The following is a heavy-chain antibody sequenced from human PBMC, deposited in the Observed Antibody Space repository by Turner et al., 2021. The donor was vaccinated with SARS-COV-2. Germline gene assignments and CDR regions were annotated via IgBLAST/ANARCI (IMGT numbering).Heavy chain of an antibody. CDR1: GYTFTPYY. CDR2: INPSGGST. D-gene: IGHD3-3*01. J-gene: IGHJ6*02. Sequence: QVQLVQSGAEVKKPGASVKVSCKASGYTFTPYYMHWVRQAPGQGLEWMGIINPSGGSTSYAQKFQGRVTMTRDTSTSTVYMELSSLRSEDTAVYYCARGDYYDFWSGTGKPAYGMDVWGQGTTVTVSS. V-gene: IGHV1-46*03. CDR3: ARGDYYDFWSGTGKPAYGMDV.